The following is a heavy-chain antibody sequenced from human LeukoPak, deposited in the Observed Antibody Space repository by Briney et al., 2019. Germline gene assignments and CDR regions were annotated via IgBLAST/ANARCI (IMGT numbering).Heavy chain of an antibody. CDR2: IFYGGST. CDR1: GGSLYSYY. Sequence: SETLSLTCTLSGGSLYSYYWSWIRPSPGKGREWIGYIFYGGSTNYNPSLKSRVTVSVDTSKNQFSLRLNSVTAADTAFYYCARGRVYGDFGRFDSWGQGILVTVSS. CDR3: ARGRVYGDFGRFDS. D-gene: IGHD2-21*02. V-gene: IGHV4-59*01. J-gene: IGHJ4*02.